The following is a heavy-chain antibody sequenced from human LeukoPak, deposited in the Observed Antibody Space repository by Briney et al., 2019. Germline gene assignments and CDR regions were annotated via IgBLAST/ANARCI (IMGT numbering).Heavy chain of an antibody. Sequence: GGSLRLSCAASGFTVSSNYMSWVRQAPGKGLEWVSVIYSCGSTYYADSVKGRFTISRDNSKNTPYLQMNSLRAEDTAVYYCARDSGPDAFDIWGQGTMVTVSS. CDR3: ARDSGPDAFDI. V-gene: IGHV3-66*03. CDR2: IYSCGST. J-gene: IGHJ3*02. CDR1: GFTVSSNY. D-gene: IGHD2-15*01.